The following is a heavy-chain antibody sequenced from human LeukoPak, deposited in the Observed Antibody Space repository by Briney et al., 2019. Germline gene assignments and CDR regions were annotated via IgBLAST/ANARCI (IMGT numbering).Heavy chain of an antibody. Sequence: GGSLRLSCAASGFTVSSNYMSWVRQAPGKGLEWVSAISGSGGSTYYADSVKGRFTISRDNSKNTLYLQMNSLRAEDTAVYYCARSGYGDYDYWGQGTRVTVSS. V-gene: IGHV3-23*01. D-gene: IGHD4-17*01. CDR1: GFTVSSNY. J-gene: IGHJ4*02. CDR3: ARSGYGDYDY. CDR2: ISGSGGST.